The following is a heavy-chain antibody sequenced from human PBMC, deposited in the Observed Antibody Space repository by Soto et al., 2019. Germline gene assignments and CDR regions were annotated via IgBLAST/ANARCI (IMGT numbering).Heavy chain of an antibody. V-gene: IGHV4-39*01. J-gene: IGHJ4*02. CDR2: IYYSGST. CDR1: GGSISSSSYY. D-gene: IGHD6-19*01. Sequence: SETLSLTCTVSGGSISSSSYYWGWIRQPPGKGLEWIGSIYYSGSTYYNPSLKSRVTISVDTSKNQFSLKLSSVTAADTAVYYCARHAVHSGGFTDYWGQGTLVTVSS. CDR3: ARHAVHSGGFTDY.